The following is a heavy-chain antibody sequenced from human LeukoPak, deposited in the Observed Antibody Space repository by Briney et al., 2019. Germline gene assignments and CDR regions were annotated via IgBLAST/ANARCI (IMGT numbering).Heavy chain of an antibody. CDR2: ITTSGTYI. CDR3: ATWGKS. Sequence: PGGSLRLSCAASGFTFSSYNMNWVRQAPGKGLEWVSCITTSGTYIYYADSVRGRFTISRDNAKNSLYLQMSSLRAEDTAVYYCATWGKSWGQGTLVTVSS. J-gene: IGHJ4*02. CDR1: GFTFSSYN. D-gene: IGHD7-27*01. V-gene: IGHV3-21*01.